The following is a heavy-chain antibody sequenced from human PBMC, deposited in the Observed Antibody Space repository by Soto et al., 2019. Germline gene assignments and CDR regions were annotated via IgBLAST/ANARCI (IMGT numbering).Heavy chain of an antibody. Sequence: GGSLRLSCAASGFTFSSYWMNWIRQAPGKGLEWVANINEDGSKIFYVDSVKGRFTISRDNAKNSLSLQMSSLRGDDTALYYCVSSGVASAWGQGTLVTVSS. V-gene: IGHV3-7*01. CDR3: VSSGVASA. J-gene: IGHJ5*02. CDR2: INEDGSKI. D-gene: IGHD2-15*01. CDR1: GFTFSSYW.